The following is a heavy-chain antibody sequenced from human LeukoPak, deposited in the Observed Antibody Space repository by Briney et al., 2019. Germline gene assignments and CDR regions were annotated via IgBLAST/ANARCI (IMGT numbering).Heavy chain of an antibody. CDR3: ARGARVSSWYAD. CDR2: INHSGST. D-gene: IGHD6-13*01. Sequence: SETLSLTCAVYGGSFSGYYWSWIRQPPGKGLEWIGEINHSGSTNYNPSLRSRVTISVDTSKNQFSLKLSSVTAADTAVYYCARGARVSSWYADWGQGTLVTVSS. CDR1: GGSFSGYY. V-gene: IGHV4-34*01. J-gene: IGHJ4*02.